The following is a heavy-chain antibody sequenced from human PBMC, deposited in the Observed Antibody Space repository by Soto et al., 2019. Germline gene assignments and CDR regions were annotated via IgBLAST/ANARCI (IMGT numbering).Heavy chain of an antibody. J-gene: IGHJ4*02. CDR1: GGTFSNYA. D-gene: IGHD3-22*01. CDR2: TIPIFGTT. V-gene: IGHV1-69*06. CDR3: ARGNYYDSSGFLYYFDY. Sequence: QVQLVQSGAEVKKPGSSVKVSCKASGGTFSNYAINWVRQAPGQALEWMGGTIPIFGTTNDAQKFQGRVTITADKSTSTAYRELSSLRCEDTAVYYCARGNYYDSSGFLYYFDYWGQGTLVTVSS.